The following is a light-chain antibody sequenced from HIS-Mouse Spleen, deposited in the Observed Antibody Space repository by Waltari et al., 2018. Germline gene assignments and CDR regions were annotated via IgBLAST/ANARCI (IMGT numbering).Light chain of an antibody. CDR1: QSVLYSSNNQNY. CDR2: WAS. V-gene: IGKV4-1*01. Sequence: DIVMTQSPDSLAVSLGERATLNCKSSQSVLYSSNNQNYLAWYQQKPGQPPKLLIYWASTRESGVPERFSGSGSGTDFTLTISSLQAEDVAVYYCQQYYSTPLTFGGGTKVEIK. CDR3: QQYYSTPLT. J-gene: IGKJ4*01.